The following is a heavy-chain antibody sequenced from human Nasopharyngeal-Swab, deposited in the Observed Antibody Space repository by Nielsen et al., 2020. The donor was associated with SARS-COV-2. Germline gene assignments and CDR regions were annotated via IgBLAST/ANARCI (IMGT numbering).Heavy chain of an antibody. Sequence: GESLKISCGASGFTFSSYGMHWVRQAPGKGLEWVAFTRYDGNNEYYGDSVKGRFTISRDNAKNSLYLQMNSLRAEDTAVYYCARVIAVAVDYWGQGTLVTVSS. D-gene: IGHD6-19*01. J-gene: IGHJ4*02. CDR3: ARVIAVAVDY. CDR1: GFTFSSYG. CDR2: TRYDGNNE. V-gene: IGHV3-30*02.